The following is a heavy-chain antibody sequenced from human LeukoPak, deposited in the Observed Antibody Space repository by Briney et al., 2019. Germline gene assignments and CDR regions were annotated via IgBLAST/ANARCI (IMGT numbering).Heavy chain of an antibody. CDR3: AKDHGGSFDY. J-gene: IGHJ4*02. V-gene: IGHV3-30*02. Sequence: GGSLRLSCAASVFTFSGYGMHWARQAPGKGLEWVAFIPYDGSNKFYADSVKGRFTISRDNSKNTLYLQTTSLGTEDTAVYYCAKDHGGSFDYWGQGTLVTVSS. CDR1: VFTFSGYG. CDR2: IPYDGSNK. D-gene: IGHD4-23*01.